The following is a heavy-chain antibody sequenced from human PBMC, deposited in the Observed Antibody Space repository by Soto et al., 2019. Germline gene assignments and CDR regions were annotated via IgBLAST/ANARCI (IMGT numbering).Heavy chain of an antibody. J-gene: IGHJ5*02. CDR2: IYHSGST. CDR1: GGSISSSNW. D-gene: IGHD2-2*01. Sequence: PSETLSLTCAVSGGSISSSNWWSWVRQPPGKGLEWIGEIYHSGSTNYNPSLKSRVTISVDKSKNQFSLKLSSVTAADTAVYYCARDSQLPPKYNWFDPWGQGTLVTVSS. V-gene: IGHV4-4*02. CDR3: ARDSQLPPKYNWFDP.